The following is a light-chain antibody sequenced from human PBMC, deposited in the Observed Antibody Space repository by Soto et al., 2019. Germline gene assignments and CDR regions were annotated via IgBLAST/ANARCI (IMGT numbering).Light chain of an antibody. CDR1: SSDVGAYDY. CDR3: TSYSSSSPVL. V-gene: IGLV2-11*01. Sequence: QSVLTQPRSVSGSPGQSVTISCTGTSSDVGAYDYVSWYQQHPGKAPKLIIYDVTRRPSGVPDRFSGSKSGITASLSISGLQPEDEADYYCTSYSSSSPVLFGGGTKLTVL. CDR2: DVT. J-gene: IGLJ2*01.